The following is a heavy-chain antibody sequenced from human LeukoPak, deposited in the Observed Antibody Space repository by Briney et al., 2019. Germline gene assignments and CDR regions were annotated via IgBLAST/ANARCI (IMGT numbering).Heavy chain of an antibody. CDR2: IYYTGRT. J-gene: IGHJ4*02. D-gene: IGHD1/OR15-1a*01. Sequence: GSLRLSCAASGFTFSSYGMHWVRQPPGKGLEWTGTIYYTGRTYYNPSLESRLTISVDTSKNQFSLKLSSVTAADTAVYYCARLGTGTKDFDYWGQGTLVTVSS. CDR3: ARLGTGTKDFDY. V-gene: IGHV4-39*01. CDR1: GFTFSSYG.